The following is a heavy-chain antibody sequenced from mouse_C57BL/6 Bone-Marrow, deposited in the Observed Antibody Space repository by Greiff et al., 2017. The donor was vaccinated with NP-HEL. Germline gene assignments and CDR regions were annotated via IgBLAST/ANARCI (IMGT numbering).Heavy chain of an antibody. J-gene: IGHJ3*01. CDR1: GYTFTSYG. CDR2: IYPRSGNT. CDR3: ARSGYGSSYVAWFAY. Sequence: LVESGAELARPGASVKLSCKASGYTFTSYGISWVKQRTGQGLEWIGEIYPRSGNTYYNEKFKGKATLTADKSSSTAYMELRSLTSEDSAVYFCARSGYGSSYVAWFAYWGQGTLVTVSA. D-gene: IGHD1-1*01. V-gene: IGHV1-81*01.